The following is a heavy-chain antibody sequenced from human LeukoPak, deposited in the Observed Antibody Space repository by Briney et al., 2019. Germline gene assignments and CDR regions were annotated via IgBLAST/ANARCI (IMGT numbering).Heavy chain of an antibody. CDR3: AKVTWPYYYYYGMDV. V-gene: IGHV3-9*01. CDR1: GFTFADYA. J-gene: IGHJ6*02. CDR2: ISWNSGSI. Sequence: GGSLRLSCAASGFTFADYAMHWVRQAPGKGLEWVSGISWNSGSIGYADSVKGRFTISRDNAKNSLYLQMNSLRAEDTALYYCAKVTWPYYYYYGMDVWGQGTTVTVSS.